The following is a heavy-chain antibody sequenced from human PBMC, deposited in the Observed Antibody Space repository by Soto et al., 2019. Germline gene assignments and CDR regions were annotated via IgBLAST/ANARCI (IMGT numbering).Heavy chain of an antibody. CDR1: GYSFAGYW. D-gene: IGHD3-9*01. J-gene: IGHJ4*02. CDR2: IDPSDSQT. V-gene: IGHV5-10-1*01. Sequence: GESLKISCKGSGYSFAGYWITWVRQMPGKGLEWMGRIDPSDSQTYYSPSFRGHVTISAAKSITTVFLQWSSLRASDTAMYYCASHSTNYDILTGYRDYWGQGTQVTVAS. CDR3: ASHSTNYDILTGYRDY.